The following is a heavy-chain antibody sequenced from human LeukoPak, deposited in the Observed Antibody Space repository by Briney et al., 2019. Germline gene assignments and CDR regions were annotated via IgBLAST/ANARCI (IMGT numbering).Heavy chain of an antibody. J-gene: IGHJ4*02. CDR2: INPSGGST. CDR3: ARFRRTYYYDSSGYPDY. D-gene: IGHD3-22*01. CDR1: GYTFTSYY. V-gene: IGHV1-46*01. Sequence: EASVKVSCKASGYTFTSYYMHWVRQAPGQGLEWMGIINPSGGSTSYAQKFQGRVTMTRDMSTSTAYMELSSLRSEDTAVYYCARFRRTYYYDSSGYPDYWGQGTLVTVSS.